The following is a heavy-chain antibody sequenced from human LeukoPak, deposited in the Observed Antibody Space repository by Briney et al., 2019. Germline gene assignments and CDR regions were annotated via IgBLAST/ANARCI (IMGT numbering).Heavy chain of an antibody. CDR3: AGGTYTLDF. CDR1: GFTFNNAW. D-gene: IGHD1-26*01. J-gene: IGHJ4*02. Sequence: GGSLRLSCAASGFTFNNAWMSWVRQAPGKGLEWVANINQDGSEKYYVDSVKGRFTISRDNAKNSLYLQMNSLRAEDTAVYYCAGGTYTLDFWGQGTLVTVSS. V-gene: IGHV3-7*01. CDR2: INQDGSEK.